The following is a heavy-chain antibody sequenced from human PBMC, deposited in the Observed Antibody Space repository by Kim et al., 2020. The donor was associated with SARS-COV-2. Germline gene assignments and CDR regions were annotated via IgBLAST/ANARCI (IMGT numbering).Heavy chain of an antibody. CDR2: ISAYNGNT. J-gene: IGHJ6*02. Sequence: ASVKVSCKASGYTFTSYGISWVRQAPGQGLEWMGWISAYNGNTNNAQKLQGRVTMTTDTSTSTAYMELRSLRSDDTAVYYCARFNPYYYDSSGYLYGMDVWGQGTTVTVSS. CDR1: GYTFTSYG. V-gene: IGHV1-18*04. D-gene: IGHD3-22*01. CDR3: ARFNPYYYDSSGYLYGMDV.